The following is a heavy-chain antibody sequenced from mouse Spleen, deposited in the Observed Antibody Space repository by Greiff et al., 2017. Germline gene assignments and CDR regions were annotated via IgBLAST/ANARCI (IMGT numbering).Heavy chain of an antibody. CDR3: AASYGSSPAWFAY. Sequence: SGPELVKPGASVKISCKASGYAFTDYNMNWVKQSNGKSLEWIGVINPNFGTSSYNQKFRAKATLTFDQSSSTAYMQLNSLTSEDSTVYYCAASYGSSPAWFAYWGQGTLVTVSA. CDR1: GYAFTDYN. J-gene: IGHJ3*01. D-gene: IGHD1-1*01. CDR2: INPNFGTS. V-gene: IGHV1-39*01.